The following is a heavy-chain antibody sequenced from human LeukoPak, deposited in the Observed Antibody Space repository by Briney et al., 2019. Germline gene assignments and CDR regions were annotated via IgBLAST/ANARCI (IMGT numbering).Heavy chain of an antibody. CDR3: ARDETTTNWFDP. CDR1: GYSITSGYY. Sequence: SETLSLTCTVSGYSITSGYYWGWIRQPPGKGLEWIGTIYHSGSTSYNPSLKSRVTISVDTSKNQFSLNLNSVTAADTAVYYCARDETTTNWFDPWGQGTLVTVSS. CDR2: IYHSGST. D-gene: IGHD4-11*01. V-gene: IGHV4-38-2*02. J-gene: IGHJ5*02.